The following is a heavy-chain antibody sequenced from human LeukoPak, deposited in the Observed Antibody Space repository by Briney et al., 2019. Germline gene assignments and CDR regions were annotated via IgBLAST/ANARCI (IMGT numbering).Heavy chain of an antibody. CDR2: IYYSGST. Sequence: SETLSLTCAVYGGSFSGYYWSWIRQPPGKGLEWIGYIYYSGSTNYNPSLKSRVTISVDTSKNQFSLKLSSVTAADTAVYYCARDLTRGGYFDYWGQGTLVTVSS. CDR3: ARDLTRGGYFDY. V-gene: IGHV4-59*01. D-gene: IGHD1-14*01. CDR1: GGSFSGYY. J-gene: IGHJ4*02.